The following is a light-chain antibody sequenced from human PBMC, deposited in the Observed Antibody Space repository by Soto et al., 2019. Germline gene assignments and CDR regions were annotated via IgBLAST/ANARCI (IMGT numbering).Light chain of an antibody. Sequence: IVLTQSPGTLSLSPGERFTLSCMASQSVTTRLAWYQHKPGQAPTLLMSGASNRASGVPVRFSGSGSGTDFTLTITRLEPEDFALYYCQQYGGSPITFGLGTRLEI. CDR3: QQYGGSPIT. CDR1: QSVTTR. CDR2: GAS. V-gene: IGKV3-20*01. J-gene: IGKJ5*01.